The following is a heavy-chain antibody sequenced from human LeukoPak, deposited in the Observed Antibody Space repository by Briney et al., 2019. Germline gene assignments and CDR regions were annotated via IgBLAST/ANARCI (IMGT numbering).Heavy chain of an antibody. CDR3: ARGIHDYYYYYYMDV. J-gene: IGHJ6*03. CDR2: MKPNSGNT. CDR1: GYTFSSYD. Sequence: GASVKVSCKASGYTFSSYDINWVRQATGQRLEWMGWMKPNSGNTGYAQKFQGRVTVTRNTSISTAYMELSSLRSEDTAVYYCARGIHDYYYYYYMDVWGKGTTVTVSS. V-gene: IGHV1-8*03.